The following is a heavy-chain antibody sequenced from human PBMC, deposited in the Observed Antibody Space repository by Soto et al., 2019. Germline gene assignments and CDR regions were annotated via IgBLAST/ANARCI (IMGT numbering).Heavy chain of an antibody. CDR1: GGSVSSGSYY. J-gene: IGHJ4*02. V-gene: IGHV4-61*01. D-gene: IGHD6-13*01. Sequence: QVQLQESGPGLVKPSETLSLTCTVSGGSVSSGSYYWSWIRQPPGKGLEWIGYIYYSGSTNYNPSLTSRVTISVDTSKNQFSLKLSSVTAADTAVYYCARVSIAAAGSKYYFDYWGQGTLVTVSS. CDR3: ARVSIAAAGSKYYFDY. CDR2: IYYSGST.